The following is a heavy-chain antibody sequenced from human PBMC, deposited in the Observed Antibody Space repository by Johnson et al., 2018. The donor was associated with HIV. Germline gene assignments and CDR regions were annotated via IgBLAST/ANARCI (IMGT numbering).Heavy chain of an antibody. Sequence: QVQLVESGGGVVQPGRSLRLSCAASGFTFSSYAMHWVRQAPGKGLEWVAVISYDGSNKYFADSVKGRFIISRDNSKNTLYLQMNSLIAEDTAVYYCARDYGDYAHDAFDIWGQGTMVTVSS. J-gene: IGHJ3*02. D-gene: IGHD4-17*01. CDR2: ISYDGSNK. CDR1: GFTFSSYA. V-gene: IGHV3-30*04. CDR3: ARDYGDYAHDAFDI.